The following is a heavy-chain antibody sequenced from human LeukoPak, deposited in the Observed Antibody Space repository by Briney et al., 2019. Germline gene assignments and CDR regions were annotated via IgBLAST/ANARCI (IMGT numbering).Heavy chain of an antibody. Sequence: PSETLSLTCTVSGGSISSYYWSWIRQPAGKQPEWIGRMYTSGSTYYNPSLKSRVTMSADTSKNQFSLKLTSVTAADTSVYYCAREGGPGGDYGSIDSWGQGTLVTVSS. J-gene: IGHJ4*02. CDR3: AREGGPGGDYGSIDS. V-gene: IGHV4-4*07. CDR1: GGSISSYY. D-gene: IGHD4-17*01. CDR2: MYTSGST.